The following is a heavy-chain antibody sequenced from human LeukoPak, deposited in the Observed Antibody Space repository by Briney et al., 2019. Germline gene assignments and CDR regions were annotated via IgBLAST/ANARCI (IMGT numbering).Heavy chain of an antibody. CDR1: GFTFSSYW. V-gene: IGHV3-7*03. CDR3: ARERPIVADVDLDY. J-gene: IGHJ4*02. Sequence: PWGSLRLSCAASGFTFSSYWMSWVRQAPGKGLEWVANIKQDGSEKYYVDSVKGRFTISRDNAKNSLYLQMNSLRAVDTAVYYCARERPIVADVDLDYWGQGTLVTVSS. CDR2: IKQDGSEK. D-gene: IGHD5-12*01.